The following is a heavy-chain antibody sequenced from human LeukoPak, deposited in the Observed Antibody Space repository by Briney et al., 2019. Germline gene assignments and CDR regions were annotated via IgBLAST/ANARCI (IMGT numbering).Heavy chain of an antibody. J-gene: IGHJ5*01. CDR3: ARDGAAARLGS. Sequence: ASVTVSCRASGYTFTDYYIHWVRQAPGQGLEWMGWINPNSGGTNYAQKFQGRVTMTRDTSISTVYMEMRGLRVDDTAVYYCARDGAAARLGSWGQGTLVTVSS. V-gene: IGHV1-2*02. D-gene: IGHD6-6*01. CDR1: GYTFTDYY. CDR2: INPNSGGT.